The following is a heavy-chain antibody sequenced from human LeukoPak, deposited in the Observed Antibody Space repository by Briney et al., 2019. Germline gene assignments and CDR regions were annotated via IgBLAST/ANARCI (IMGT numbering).Heavy chain of an antibody. Sequence: GGSLRLSCAASGFIFGDYAMHWVRQAPGKGLEWVAAIAFDDTDKYYIDSVKGRFTISRDDSKNTLYLHMTSLRAEDTAVYYCTNSDDYGDYWGQGTLVTVSS. J-gene: IGHJ4*02. CDR3: TNSDDYGDY. CDR1: GFIFGDYA. V-gene: IGHV3-30*04. CDR2: IAFDDTDK.